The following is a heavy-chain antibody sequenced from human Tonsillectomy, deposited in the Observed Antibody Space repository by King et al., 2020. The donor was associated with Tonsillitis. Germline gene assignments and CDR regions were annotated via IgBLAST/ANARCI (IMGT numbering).Heavy chain of an antibody. CDR2: IYYIGTT. CDR3: ARLGKNGGSGDGFDP. J-gene: IGHJ5*02. CDR1: GDSISSSSSY. D-gene: IGHD3-16*01. Sequence: QLQESGPGLVKPSETLSLTCTVSGDSISSSSSYWGWIRQPPGQGLEWVGTIYYIGTTYYNPSLKSRITISVDTSKNQIALKLSSVTAADTAVFYCARLGKNGGSGDGFDPWGQGTLVTVSS. V-gene: IGHV4-39*01.